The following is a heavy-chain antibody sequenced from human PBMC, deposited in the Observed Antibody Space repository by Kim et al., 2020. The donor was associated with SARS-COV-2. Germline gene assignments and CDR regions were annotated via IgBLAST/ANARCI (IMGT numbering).Heavy chain of an antibody. D-gene: IGHD1-26*01. CDR3: ARDLRSGSYFDPPNYYFDY. Sequence: ASVKVSCKASGYTFTSYYMHWVRQAPGQGLEWMGIINPSGGSTSYAQKFQGRVTMTRDTSTSTVYMELSSLRSEDTAVYYCARDLRSGSYFDPPNYYFDYWGQGTLVTVSS. CDR1: GYTFTSYY. V-gene: IGHV1-46*01. J-gene: IGHJ4*02. CDR2: INPSGGST.